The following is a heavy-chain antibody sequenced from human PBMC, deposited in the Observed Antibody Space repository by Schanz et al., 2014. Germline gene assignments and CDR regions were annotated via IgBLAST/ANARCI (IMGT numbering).Heavy chain of an antibody. J-gene: IGHJ4*02. CDR2: IKISGDV. V-gene: IGHV3-48*01. CDR1: GFSFSDYS. CDR3: AREYASTWFESNVMAGRIDN. Sequence: EVQLVESGGGLVQSGGSLRLSCAASGFSFSDYSMNWVRQAPGKGLEWISYIKISGDVFYTDSVKGRFTISRDAAKDSLFLQMTSLRADDTAVYFCAREYASTWFESNVMAGRIDNWGQGTLVTVSS. D-gene: IGHD2-8*01.